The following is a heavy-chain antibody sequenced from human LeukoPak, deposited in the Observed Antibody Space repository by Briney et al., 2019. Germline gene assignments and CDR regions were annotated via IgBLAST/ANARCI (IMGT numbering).Heavy chain of an antibody. V-gene: IGHV3-64*01. J-gene: IGHJ4*02. D-gene: IGHD3-16*01. CDR1: GCTFSSYA. Sequence: PAGSLTLSCAASGCTFSSYAMYWIRQAPGKGLEYVSSISSNGGGTYYANSVKGRFTISRDNSKNTLFLQMGSLRAEDMAVYYCARVTAGGVFDYWGQGTLVTVSS. CDR2: ISSNGGGT. CDR3: ARVTAGGVFDY.